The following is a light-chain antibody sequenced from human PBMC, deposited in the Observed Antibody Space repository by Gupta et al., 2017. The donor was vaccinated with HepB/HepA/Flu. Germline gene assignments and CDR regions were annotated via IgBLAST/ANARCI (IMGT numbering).Light chain of an antibody. CDR2: RNN. V-gene: IGLV1-47*01. Sequence: QSVLTQPPSASGTPGQGVTIPCSGSASNIGTNHVYWYQQLPGTAPKRLIYRNNQRPSGVPDRFSVSKSGTSASLAISGLRSEDEADYYCEAWDDRVSGPVFGGGTKLTVL. CDR1: ASNIGTNH. CDR3: EAWDDRVSGPV. J-gene: IGLJ2*01.